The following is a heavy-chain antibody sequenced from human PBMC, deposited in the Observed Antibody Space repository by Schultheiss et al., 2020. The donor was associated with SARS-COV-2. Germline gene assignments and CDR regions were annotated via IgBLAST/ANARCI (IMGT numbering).Heavy chain of an antibody. D-gene: IGHD3/OR15-3a*01. CDR2: IYYSGST. Sequence: SETLSLTCTVSGGSISSGGYYWGWIRQSPGKGLEWIGYIYYSGSTYYNPSLKSRVTISGDTSKNQFSLKLSSVTAADTAVYYCARHPFFDYWAGHYGYFDSWGQGTLVTVSS. J-gene: IGHJ4*02. CDR3: ARHPFFDYWAGHYGYFDS. CDR1: GGSISSGGYY. V-gene: IGHV4-39*01.